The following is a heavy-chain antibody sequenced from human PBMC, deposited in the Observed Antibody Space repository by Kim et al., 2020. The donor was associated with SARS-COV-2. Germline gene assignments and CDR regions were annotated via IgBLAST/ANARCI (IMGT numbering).Heavy chain of an antibody. Sequence: ASVKVSCKASGYTFAGYVIHWVRQAPGQGLEWMGWLHCNNGDTTYAQKFQGRVTMTRDTSISTAYMELSSLTSDDTAVYFCSIEDYWGQGTQVTVSS. CDR2: LHCNNGDT. CDR1: GYTFAGYV. CDR3: SIEDY. V-gene: IGHV1-2*02. J-gene: IGHJ4*02.